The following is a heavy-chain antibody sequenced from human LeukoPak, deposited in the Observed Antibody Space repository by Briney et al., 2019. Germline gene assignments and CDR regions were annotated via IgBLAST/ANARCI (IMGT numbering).Heavy chain of an antibody. CDR3: ARDLYGPFFYMDV. V-gene: IGHV4-30-2*01. CDR1: GVAISRGGYA. Sequence: SETLSLTCAVSGVAISRGGYAWNWIRQPPGKGLEWIGEIYHSGSTNYNPSLKSRVTISVDTSKNQFSLKLSSVTAADTAVYYCARDLYGPFFYMDVWGKGTTVTVSS. D-gene: IGHD2/OR15-2a*01. CDR2: IYHSGST. J-gene: IGHJ6*03.